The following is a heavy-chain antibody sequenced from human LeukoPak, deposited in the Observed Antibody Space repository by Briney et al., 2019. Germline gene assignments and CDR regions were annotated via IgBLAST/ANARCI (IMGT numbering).Heavy chain of an antibody. CDR1: GYSISSSYY. CDR2: IYYSGST. D-gene: IGHD1-26*01. V-gene: IGHV4-38-2*02. Sequence: SETLSLTCTVSGYSISSSYYWGWIRQPPGKGLEWIGSIYYSGSTYYNPSLKSRVTISVDTSKNQFSLKLSSVTAADTAVYYCARVVGATSPIFDYWGQGTLVTVSS. CDR3: ARVVGATSPIFDY. J-gene: IGHJ4*02.